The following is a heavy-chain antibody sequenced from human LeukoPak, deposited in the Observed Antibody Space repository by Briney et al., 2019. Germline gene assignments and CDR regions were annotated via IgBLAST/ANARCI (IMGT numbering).Heavy chain of an antibody. CDR2: ISWNSGSI. CDR1: GFTFDDYA. CDR3: AKDMATGNRVYYFDY. D-gene: IGHD1-14*01. Sequence: GGSLRLSCAASGFTFDDYAMHWVRQAPGKGLEWVSGISWNSGSIGYADSVKGRFTISRDNAKNSLYLQMNSLRAEDTALYYCAKDMATGNRVYYFDYWGQGTLVTVS. J-gene: IGHJ4*02. V-gene: IGHV3-9*01.